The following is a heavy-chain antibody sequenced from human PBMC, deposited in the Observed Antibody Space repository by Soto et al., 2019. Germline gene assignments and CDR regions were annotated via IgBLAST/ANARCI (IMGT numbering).Heavy chain of an antibody. CDR3: AREGAAPYYYYGMDV. D-gene: IGHD6-25*01. Sequence: QVQLVQSRGEVKKPGASVKVSCKTSGYSFTTYGISWVRQAPGQGLEWMGWISGYNGNTNYAQKLQGRVNMTTDTSSSKAYRQRRSLTSDDTAVYYCAREGAAPYYYYGMDVWGQGSTVTVSS. J-gene: IGHJ6*02. CDR1: GYSFTTYG. V-gene: IGHV1-18*01. CDR2: ISGYNGNT.